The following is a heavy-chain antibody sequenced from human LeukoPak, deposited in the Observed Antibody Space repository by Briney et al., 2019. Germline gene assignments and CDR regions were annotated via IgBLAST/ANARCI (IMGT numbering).Heavy chain of an antibody. D-gene: IGHD6-19*01. CDR1: GFPFNNYP. Sequence: GGSLRLSCAASGFPFNNYPMIWVRQAPGKGLESVSYIAGAGDTMHYADSVRARFAISRDNGTNSLYLQMNARRAEDTAIYHCARVVGGVAGADFWGQGTLVTVSS. CDR2: IAGAGDTM. V-gene: IGHV3-48*01. J-gene: IGHJ4*02. CDR3: ARVVGGVAGADF.